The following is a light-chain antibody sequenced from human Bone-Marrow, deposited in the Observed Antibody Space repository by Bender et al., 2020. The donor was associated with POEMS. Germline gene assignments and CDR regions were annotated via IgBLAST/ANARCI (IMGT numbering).Light chain of an antibody. V-gene: IGLV2-11*01. CDR1: GGDGGGYNF. CDR3: CSYAEISMV. J-gene: IGLJ2*01. CDR2: DVK. Sequence: QSALTQPRSVAGSPGQSVTISCTGTGGDGGGYNFLFLYPQYPDKAPQLIIFDVKQRPAGVSDRFSGSKSANTASMTIAGLQAEDEAHYFCCSYAEISMVFGTGTKLTVL.